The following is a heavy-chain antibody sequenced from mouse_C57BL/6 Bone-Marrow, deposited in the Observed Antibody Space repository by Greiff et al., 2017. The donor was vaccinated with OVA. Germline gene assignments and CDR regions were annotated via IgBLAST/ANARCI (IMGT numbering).Heavy chain of an antibody. V-gene: IGHV1-69*01. CDR3: AREGYYGGFAY. CDR2: IDPSDSYT. J-gene: IGHJ3*01. CDR1: GYTFTSYW. Sequence: QVHVKQPGAELVMPGASVKLSCKASGYTFTSYWMHWVKQRPGQGLEWIGEIDPSDSYTNYNQKFKGKSTLTVDKSSSTAYMQLSSLTSEDSAVYYCAREGYYGGFAYWGQGTLVTVSA. D-gene: IGHD1-1*01.